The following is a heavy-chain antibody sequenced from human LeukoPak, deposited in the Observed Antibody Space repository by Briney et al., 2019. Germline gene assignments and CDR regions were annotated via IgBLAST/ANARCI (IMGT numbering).Heavy chain of an antibody. J-gene: IGHJ4*02. CDR2: INHGGST. V-gene: IGHV4-34*01. D-gene: IGHD3-16*01. CDR1: GFIFSSYS. CDR3: ARGGGTFGGHGVVAY. Sequence: PGGSLRLSCAASGFIFSSYSMNWVRQAPGKGLEWIGEINHGGSTNYNPSLKSRVTISIDTSKNQFSLKLNSVTAADTAVYYCARGGGTFGGHGVVAYWGQGPLVTVSS.